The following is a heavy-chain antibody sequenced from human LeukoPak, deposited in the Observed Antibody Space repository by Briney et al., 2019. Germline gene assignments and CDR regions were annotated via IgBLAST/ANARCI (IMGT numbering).Heavy chain of an antibody. D-gene: IGHD6-6*01. CDR1: GFTFSGSA. J-gene: IGHJ6*03. CDR2: IRSKANSYAT. V-gene: IGHV3-73*01. CDR3: TSPSHGVYYYYYMDV. Sequence: GGSLRLSCAASGFTFSGSAMHWVRQASGKGLEWVGRIRSKANSYATAYAASVKGRFTISRDDSKNTAYLQMNSLKTEDTAVYYRTSPSHGVYYYYYMDVWGKGTTVTVSS.